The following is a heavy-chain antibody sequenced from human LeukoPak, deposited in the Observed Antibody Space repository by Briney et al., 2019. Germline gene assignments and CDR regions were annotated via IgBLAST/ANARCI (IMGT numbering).Heavy chain of an antibody. D-gene: IGHD5-12*01. CDR3: VRHDGRGGATMGAFDS. CDR1: AASFISSSHH. J-gene: IGHJ5*01. V-gene: IGHV4-39*01. Sequence: SETLSLTCTVSAASFISSSHHWGWIRQSPGTGLEWIGTVYYGRTTHYNPSLDGRVTISLDTSANHFSLQLNSVTAADTAVYYCVRHDGRGGATMGAFDSWGQGSLVTVSS. CDR2: VYYGRTT.